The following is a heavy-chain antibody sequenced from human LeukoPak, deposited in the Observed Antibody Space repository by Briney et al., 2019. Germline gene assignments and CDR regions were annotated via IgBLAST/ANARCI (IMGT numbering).Heavy chain of an antibody. CDR3: ARGPTSNRFDY. Sequence: SVKGRFTISRDNAKNSLYLQMNSLRAEDTAVYYCARGPTSNRFDYWGQGTLITVSS. J-gene: IGHJ4*02. V-gene: IGHV3-11*06. D-gene: IGHD3-16*02.